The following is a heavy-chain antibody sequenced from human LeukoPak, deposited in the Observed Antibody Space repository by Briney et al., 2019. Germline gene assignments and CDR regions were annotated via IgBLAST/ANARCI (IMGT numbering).Heavy chain of an antibody. J-gene: IGHJ3*02. V-gene: IGHV4-38-2*01. Sequence: ASETLSLTCAVSGYSIRSGYYWGWIRQPPGKGLEWIGSIYHSGSTYYNPSLKSRVTISVDTSKNQFSLKLSSVTAADTAVYYCARPNTYYYDSSGYYFSDAFDIWGQGTMVTVSS. D-gene: IGHD3-22*01. CDR2: IYHSGST. CDR1: GYSIRSGYY. CDR3: ARPNTYYYDSSGYYFSDAFDI.